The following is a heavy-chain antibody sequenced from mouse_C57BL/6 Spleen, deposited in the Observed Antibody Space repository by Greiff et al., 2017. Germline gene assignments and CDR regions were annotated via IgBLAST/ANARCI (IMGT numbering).Heavy chain of an antibody. Sequence: VQLQQPGTELVKPGASVKLSCKASGYTFTSYWMHWVKQRPGQGLEWIGNINPSNGGTNYNEKFKSKATLTVDKSSSTAYMQLSSLTSEDSAVYYCARPTVVATDYFDYWGQGTTLTVSS. V-gene: IGHV1-53*01. D-gene: IGHD1-1*01. CDR2: INPSNGGT. CDR1: GYTFTSYW. CDR3: ARPTVVATDYFDY. J-gene: IGHJ2*01.